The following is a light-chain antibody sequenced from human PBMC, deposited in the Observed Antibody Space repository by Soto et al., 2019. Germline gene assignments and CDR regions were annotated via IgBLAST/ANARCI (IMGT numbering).Light chain of an antibody. CDR3: MQTLQTPLT. V-gene: IGKV2-28*01. J-gene: IGKJ4*01. CDR1: QSLLHNNGYNY. Sequence: DIVMTQSPLSLPVTPGESASISCRSSQSLLHNNGYNYLDWYLQKPEQSPQLLFLMGSHRASAVPDTFSASGSGTDFSLKISRVDAEDVGVYYCMQTLQTPLTFGGGTKVEI. CDR2: MGS.